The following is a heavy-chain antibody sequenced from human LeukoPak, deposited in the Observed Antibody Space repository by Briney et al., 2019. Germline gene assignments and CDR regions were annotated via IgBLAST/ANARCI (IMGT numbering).Heavy chain of an antibody. CDR1: GFTFSSYA. V-gene: IGHV3-23*01. CDR3: AKLGGHPLHNYFVGV. Sequence: GGSLRLSCAASGFTFSSYAMSWVRQAPGKGLEWVSGILDSGYSTYYANSVKGRFTISRDNSNNTLYLQMNSLRAEDTAVYYCAKLGGHPLHNYFVGVWGKGTTVAVS. J-gene: IGHJ6*03. CDR2: ILDSGYST. D-gene: IGHD3-16*01.